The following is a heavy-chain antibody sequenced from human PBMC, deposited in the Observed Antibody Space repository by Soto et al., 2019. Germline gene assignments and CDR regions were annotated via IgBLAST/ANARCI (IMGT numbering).Heavy chain of an antibody. V-gene: IGHV3-66*01. CDR1: GFTVSSNY. J-gene: IGHJ4*02. CDR2: IYSGGST. D-gene: IGHD1-26*01. CDR3: ARDASGRRFRPTAAFDY. Sequence: EVQLVESGGGLVQPGGSLRLSCAASGFTVSSNYMSWVRQAPGKGLEWVSVIYSGGSTYYADSVKGRFTISRDNSKNTLYLQMNSLRAEDTAVYYCARDASGRRFRPTAAFDYWGQGTLVTVSS.